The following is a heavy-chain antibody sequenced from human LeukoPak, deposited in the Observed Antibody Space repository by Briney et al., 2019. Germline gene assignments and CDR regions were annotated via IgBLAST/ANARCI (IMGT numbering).Heavy chain of an antibody. CDR2: ISGSSNTI. V-gene: IGHV3-48*01. D-gene: IGHD3-10*01. CDR3: SKERPEEYYASGSYFDY. Sequence: PGGSLRLSCAASGFAFSSYKMNWVRQAPGKGLEWVSYISGSSNTIYYADSVKGRFTISRDNSKYTVYLEMNSLRVEDTAMYYCSKERPEEYYASGSYFDYWGQGTLVTVSS. J-gene: IGHJ4*02. CDR1: GFAFSSYK.